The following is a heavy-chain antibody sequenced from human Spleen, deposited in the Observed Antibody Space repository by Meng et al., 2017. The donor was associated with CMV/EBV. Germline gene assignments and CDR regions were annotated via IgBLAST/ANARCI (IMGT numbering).Heavy chain of an antibody. V-gene: IGHV3-7*01. J-gene: IGHJ4*02. CDR3: ARDLDFWSGYYLDY. CDR2: IKQDGSEK. Sequence: MKWVRQAPGQGLEWVANIKQDGSEKYYVDSVKGRFTISRDNAKNSLYLQMNSLRAEDTAVYYCARDLDFWSGYYLDYWGQGTLVTVSS. D-gene: IGHD3-3*01.